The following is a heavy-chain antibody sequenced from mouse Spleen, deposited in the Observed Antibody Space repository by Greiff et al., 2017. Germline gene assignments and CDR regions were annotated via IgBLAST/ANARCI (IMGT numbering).Heavy chain of an antibody. CDR1: GYTFTSYD. CDR2: IYPRDGST. CDR3: AREKVGEGDYFDY. J-gene: IGHJ2*01. D-gene: IGHD1-1*02. Sequence: VKLMESGPELVKPGASVKLSCKASGYTFTSYDINWVKQRPGQGLEWIGWIYPRDGSTKYNEKFKGKATLTVDTSSSTAYMELHSLTSEDSAVYFCAREKVGEGDYFDYWGQGTTLTVSS. V-gene: IGHV1-85*01.